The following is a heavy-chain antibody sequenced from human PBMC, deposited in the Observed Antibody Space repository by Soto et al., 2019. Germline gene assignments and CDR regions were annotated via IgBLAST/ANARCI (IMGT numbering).Heavy chain of an antibody. J-gene: IGHJ4*02. CDR1: GITFSSYA. CDR3: AKEPYYYDSSGSPV. D-gene: IGHD3-22*01. V-gene: IGHV3-23*01. Sequence: GGSMRLPCGSSGITFSSYARRWVRKAPGKGLEWVSAISGSGGSTYYADSVKGRFTISRDNSKNTLYLQMNSLRAEDTAVDYCAKEPYYYDSSGSPVWVQGTLVTVSS. CDR2: ISGSGGST.